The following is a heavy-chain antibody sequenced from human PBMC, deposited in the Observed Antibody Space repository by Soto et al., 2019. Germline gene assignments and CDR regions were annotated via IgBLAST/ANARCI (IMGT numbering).Heavy chain of an antibody. CDR2: INHSGST. Sequence: LSLTCAVYGGSFSGYYWSWIRQPPGKGLEWIGNINHSGSTNYNPSLKSRVTISVDTSKNQFSLKLSSVTAADTAVYYCARVNVDTAMVFDYWGQGTLVTVSS. CDR3: ARVNVDTAMVFDY. V-gene: IGHV4-34*01. J-gene: IGHJ4*02. D-gene: IGHD5-18*01. CDR1: GGSFSGYY.